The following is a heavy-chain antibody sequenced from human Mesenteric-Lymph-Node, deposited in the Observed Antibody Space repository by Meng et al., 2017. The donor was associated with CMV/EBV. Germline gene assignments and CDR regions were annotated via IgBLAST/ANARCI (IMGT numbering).Heavy chain of an antibody. D-gene: IGHD1-26*01. Sequence: LSLTCAASGFTFDDYGMSWVRQAPGKGLEWVSGINWNGGSTGYADSVKGRFTISRDNAKNSLYLQMNSLRAEDTALYHCARANSGSYYGEFDYWGQGTLVTVSS. CDR2: INWNGGST. V-gene: IGHV3-20*01. CDR1: GFTFDDYG. J-gene: IGHJ4*02. CDR3: ARANSGSYYGEFDY.